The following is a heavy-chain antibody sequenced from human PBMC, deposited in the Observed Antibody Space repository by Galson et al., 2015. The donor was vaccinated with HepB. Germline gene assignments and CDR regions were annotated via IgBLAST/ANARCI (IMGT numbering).Heavy chain of an antibody. J-gene: IGHJ4*02. D-gene: IGHD5-18*01. V-gene: IGHV3-66*01. CDR3: AKASYTYGFGLFDY. CDR1: GFTVSSTY. Sequence: SLRLSCAASGFTVSSTYMSWVRQAPGKGLEWVSVIYSGGSTYYADSVKGRFTISRDNSKNTLYLQINSLRDKDTAVYYCAKASYTYGFGLFDYWGQGTLATVSS. CDR2: IYSGGST.